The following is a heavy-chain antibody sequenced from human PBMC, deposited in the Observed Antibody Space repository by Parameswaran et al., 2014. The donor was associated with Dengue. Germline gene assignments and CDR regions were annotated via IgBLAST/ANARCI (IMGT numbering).Heavy chain of an antibody. V-gene: IGHV3-30*18. CDR3: AKDRKLIVVKMYTPDV. Sequence: WIRQPPGKGLEWVAVLSHDGTTEYYADSVKGRFTISRDISKKTVYLEMNRLLPEDTGVYYCAKDRKLIVVKMYTPDVWGQGTTGTVSS. J-gene: IGHJ6*02. D-gene: IGHD2-15*01. CDR2: LSHDGTTE.